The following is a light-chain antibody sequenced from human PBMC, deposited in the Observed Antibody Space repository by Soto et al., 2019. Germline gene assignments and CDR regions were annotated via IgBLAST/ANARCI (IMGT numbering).Light chain of an antibody. J-gene: IGKJ5*01. V-gene: IGKV1-5*01. CDR3: QQYNSYPIT. CDR1: QSISSW. Sequence: DIQMTQSPSTLSASVGDRVTITCRASQSISSWLAWYQQKPGKAPKLMIYDASSLESGVPSRFSGSGSGTEFTLTISSLQPDDVATYYCQQYNSYPITLGQGTRLEIK. CDR2: DAS.